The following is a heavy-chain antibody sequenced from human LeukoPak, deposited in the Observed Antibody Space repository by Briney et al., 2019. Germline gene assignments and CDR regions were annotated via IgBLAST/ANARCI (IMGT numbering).Heavy chain of an antibody. CDR1: DGSITNYD. CDR2: VHYSGTT. V-gene: IGHV4-59*01. Sequence: SETLSLTCTVSDGSITNYDWSWVQQPPGKGLEFIGHVHYSGTTDYNPSLRSRVTISIDTSKKHFFLKLKSVTAADTAVYYCARVGCGGDCYANWYFDLWGRGTLVTVSS. CDR3: ARVGCGGDCYANWYFDL. D-gene: IGHD2-21*01. J-gene: IGHJ2*01.